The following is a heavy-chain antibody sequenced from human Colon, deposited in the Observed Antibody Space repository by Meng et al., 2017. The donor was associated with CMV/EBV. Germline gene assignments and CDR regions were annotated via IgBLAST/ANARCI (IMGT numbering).Heavy chain of an antibody. CDR2: IIPIFGTA. J-gene: IGHJ6*02. D-gene: IGHD3-3*01. CDR3: ARDITIFSGGGMDV. V-gene: IGHV1-69*05. Sequence: SVKVSCKASGYSFTTYGISWVRQAPGQGLEWMGGIIPIFGTANYAQKFQGRVTITTDESTSTAYMELSSLRSEDTAVYYCARDITIFSGGGMDVWGQGTTVTVSS. CDR1: GYSFTTYG.